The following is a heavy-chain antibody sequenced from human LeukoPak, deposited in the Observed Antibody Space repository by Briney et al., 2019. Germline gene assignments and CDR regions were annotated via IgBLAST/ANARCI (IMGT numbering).Heavy chain of an antibody. J-gene: IGHJ4*02. D-gene: IGHD3-22*01. CDR1: GVSISGYS. V-gene: IGHV4-59*08. CDR3: ARLVRYESSGGYYFDD. Sequence: SETLSLTCIVSGVSISGYSWSWIRQPPGKGLEWIGYMFHSGSTNYNPSLKSRVTISVNTSKNQFSLKLSSVTAADTAVYYCARLVRYESSGGYYFDDWGQGTLVTVSS. CDR2: MFHSGST.